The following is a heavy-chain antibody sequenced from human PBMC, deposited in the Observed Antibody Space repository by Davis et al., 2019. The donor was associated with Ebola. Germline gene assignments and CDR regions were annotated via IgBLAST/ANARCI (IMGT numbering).Heavy chain of an antibody. CDR3: ARHYYDCWSGYYTWFDP. Sequence: GESLKISCKGSGYSFTSYWIGWVRQMPGKGLEWMGIIYLGDSDTRYSPSFQGQVTISADKSISTAYLQWSSLKASDTAMYYCARHYYDCWSGYYTWFDPWGQGTLVTVSS. CDR1: GYSFTSYW. D-gene: IGHD3-3*01. CDR2: IYLGDSDT. V-gene: IGHV5-51*01. J-gene: IGHJ5*02.